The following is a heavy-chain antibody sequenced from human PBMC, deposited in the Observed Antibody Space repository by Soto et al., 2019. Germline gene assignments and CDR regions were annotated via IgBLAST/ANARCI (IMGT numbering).Heavy chain of an antibody. CDR3: ARVKDYNWNPDVNHYYYYGMDV. J-gene: IGHJ6*02. V-gene: IGHV1-46*01. Sequence: ASVKVSCKASGYTFTSYYMHWVRQAPGQGLEWMGIINPSGGSTSYAQKFQGRVTMTRDTSTSTVYMELSSLRSEDTAVYYCARVKDYNWNPDVNHYYYYGMDVWGQGTTVTVSS. D-gene: IGHD1-20*01. CDR1: GYTFTSYY. CDR2: INPSGGST.